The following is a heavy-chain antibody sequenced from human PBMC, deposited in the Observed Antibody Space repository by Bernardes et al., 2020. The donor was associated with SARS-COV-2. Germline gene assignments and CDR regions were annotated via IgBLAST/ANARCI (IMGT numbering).Heavy chain of an antibody. V-gene: IGHV3-7*01. Sequence: GGSLRLSCAASGFTFSTFWMTWVRQAPGKGLEWVANINQDGSETFYVDSVKGRFTISRDNAKNSLFMKMNTLRAEDTAVYYCARIYSTSSFDFDYWGQGTLVTVSS. CDR3: ARIYSTSSFDFDY. D-gene: IGHD6-6*01. CDR1: GFTFSTFW. J-gene: IGHJ4*02. CDR2: INQDGSET.